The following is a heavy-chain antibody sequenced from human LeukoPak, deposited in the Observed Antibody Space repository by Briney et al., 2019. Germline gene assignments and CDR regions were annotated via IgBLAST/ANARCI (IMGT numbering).Heavy chain of an antibody. Sequence: SETLSLTCIVPGGSISSSSYYLAWIRQSPGKGLEWIGTFSSGASAYYHPSLTSRVSISKDTSDNQFSLRLYSVPAADTAVYYCARKQTGTMYDVWGQGTQVTVSS. CDR2: FSSGASA. CDR1: GGSISSSSYY. V-gene: IGHV4-39*07. CDR3: ARKQTGTMYDV. J-gene: IGHJ4*02. D-gene: IGHD1-7*01.